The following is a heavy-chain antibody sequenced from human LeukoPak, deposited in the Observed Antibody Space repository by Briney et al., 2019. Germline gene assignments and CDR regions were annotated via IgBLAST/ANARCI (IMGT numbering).Heavy chain of an antibody. CDR3: ARQDSGSYLNPLDI. D-gene: IGHD1-26*01. Sequence: SETLSLTCLVSGGSISSYYWSWIRQPPGKGLEWIGHIYYTGSTNYNPSLKSRVTISVDTSKNQRSLKLSSVTAADTAVYYCARQDSGSYLNPLDIWGQGTVVTVSS. V-gene: IGHV4-59*08. CDR2: IYYTGST. J-gene: IGHJ3*02. CDR1: GGSISSYY.